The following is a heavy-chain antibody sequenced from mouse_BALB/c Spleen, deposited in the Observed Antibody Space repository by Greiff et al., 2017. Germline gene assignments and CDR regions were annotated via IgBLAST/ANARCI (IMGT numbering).Heavy chain of an antibody. Sequence: EVQLQQSGAELVRPGALVKLSCKASGFTIKDYYMHWVKQRPEQGLEWIGWIDPENGNTIYDPKFQGKASITADTSSNTAYLQLSSLTSEDTAVYYGARSGGMITYAMDYWGQGTSVTVSS. CDR3: ARSGGMITYAMDY. CDR2: IDPENGNT. J-gene: IGHJ4*01. CDR1: GFTIKDYY. V-gene: IGHV14-1*02. D-gene: IGHD2-4*01.